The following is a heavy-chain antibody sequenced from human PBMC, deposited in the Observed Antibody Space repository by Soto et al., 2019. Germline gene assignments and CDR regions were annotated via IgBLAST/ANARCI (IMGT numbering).Heavy chain of an antibody. D-gene: IGHD3-16*01. J-gene: IGHJ5*02. CDR3: AKERLIGGNAPRFDP. CDR2: ISGSGGSI. Sequence: EVQLLESGGGLVQPGGSLKLSCVASGFTFDQYGISWVRQSPGRGLEWVTVISGSGGSIYYADAVQGRFTVSRDNSKNTVYLQMSSLRAEDTALYYCAKERLIGGNAPRFDPWGQGTLVTVSS. CDR1: GFTFDQYG. V-gene: IGHV3-23*01.